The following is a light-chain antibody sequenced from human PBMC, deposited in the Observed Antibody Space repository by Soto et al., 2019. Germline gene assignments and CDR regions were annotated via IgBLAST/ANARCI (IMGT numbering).Light chain of an antibody. CDR1: QSVSSD. V-gene: IGKV3-20*01. CDR2: GAS. CDR3: QHYGGSRT. J-gene: IGKJ1*01. Sequence: EIVLTQSPGTLSLSPGERATLSCRASQSVSSDLAWYQQKPGQAPRLLIYGASNRATGIPDRFSGSGSGIDFSLTVSRLEPEDFAVYYCQHYGGSRTFGQGTKVEIK.